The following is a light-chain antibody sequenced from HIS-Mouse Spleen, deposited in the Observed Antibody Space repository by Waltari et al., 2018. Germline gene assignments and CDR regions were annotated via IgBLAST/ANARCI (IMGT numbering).Light chain of an antibody. CDR3: QQLNSYLLYT. J-gene: IGKJ2*01. CDR2: AAS. CDR1: QGISSY. V-gene: IGKV1-9*01. Sequence: DIQLTQSPSFLSASVGARVTNTCRASQGISSYLAWYQQKPGKAPKLLIHAASTLQSGVPSRFSGSGSGTEFTLTISSLQPEDFATEYCQQLNSYLLYTFGQGTKLEIK.